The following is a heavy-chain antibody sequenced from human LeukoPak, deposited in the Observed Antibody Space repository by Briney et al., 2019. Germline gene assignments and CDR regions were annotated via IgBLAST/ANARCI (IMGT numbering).Heavy chain of an antibody. J-gene: IGHJ3*02. Sequence: KPSETLSLTCAVYGGSFSGYYWGWIRQPPGKGLEWIGEINHSGSTNYNPSLKSRVTISVDTSKNQFSLKLSSVTAADTAVYYCARGLWISARNAFDIWGQGTMVTVSS. CDR1: GGSFSGYY. V-gene: IGHV4-34*01. CDR3: ARGLWISARNAFDI. D-gene: IGHD2-2*03. CDR2: INHSGST.